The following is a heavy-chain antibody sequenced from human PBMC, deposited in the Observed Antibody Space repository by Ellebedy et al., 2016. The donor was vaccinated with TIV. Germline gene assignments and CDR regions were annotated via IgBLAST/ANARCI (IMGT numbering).Heavy chain of an antibody. CDR2: ISYDGINT. J-gene: IGHJ4*02. D-gene: IGHD6-19*01. Sequence: GGSLRLSCAVSGFAFSTYTMHWVRQAPDKGLEWVAIISYDGINTHSADSVKGRFTISRYNSKNALYLQMNNLRPDDTAVYYCARTPEYSSVWFFDYWGQGALVSVSS. CDR3: ARTPEYSSVWFFDY. CDR1: GFAFSTYT. V-gene: IGHV3-30*04.